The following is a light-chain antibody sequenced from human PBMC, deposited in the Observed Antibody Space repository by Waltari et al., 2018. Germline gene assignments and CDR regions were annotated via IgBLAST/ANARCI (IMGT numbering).Light chain of an antibody. CDR1: EYVHNY. V-gene: IGKV1-39*01. J-gene: IGKJ2*03. Sequence: DIQMTQSPSSLSASVGDRVTITCRASEYVHNYLNWYQQKPGKAPKLLIYRTSTLQSGVPSRFSGSGSGTDYTFTISSLQPEDVATYYCQHGYGTPYSFGQGTKVEIK. CDR2: RTS. CDR3: QHGYGTPYS.